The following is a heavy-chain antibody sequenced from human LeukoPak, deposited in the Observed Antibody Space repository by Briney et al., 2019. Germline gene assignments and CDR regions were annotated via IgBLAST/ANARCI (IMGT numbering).Heavy chain of an antibody. D-gene: IGHD2-21*02. V-gene: IGHV3-23*01. CDR2: ISNGNT. Sequence: GGSLRLSCAASGFTFSSFAMHWVRQPPGKGLEWVAAISNGNTYYADSVRGRFTISRDDSRNMVYLQMNSLRDEDTALYYCVREAGYCASVCLKSNWFDPWGQGTLVTVSS. J-gene: IGHJ5*02. CDR1: GFTFSSFA. CDR3: VREAGYCASVCLKSNWFDP.